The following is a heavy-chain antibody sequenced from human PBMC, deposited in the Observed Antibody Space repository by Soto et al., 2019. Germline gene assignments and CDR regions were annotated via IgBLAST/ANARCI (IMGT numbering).Heavy chain of an antibody. CDR2: MNPNSGNT. CDR1: GYTFTSYD. CDR3: ARAIIHCSGGSCSFDY. D-gene: IGHD2-15*01. V-gene: IGHV1-8*01. Sequence: ASVKVSCKASGYTFTSYDINWVRQATGQGLEWMGWMNPNSGNTGYAQKFQGRVTMTRNTSISTAYMELSSLRSEDTAVYYCARAIIHCSGGSCSFDYWGQGTLVTVSS. J-gene: IGHJ4*02.